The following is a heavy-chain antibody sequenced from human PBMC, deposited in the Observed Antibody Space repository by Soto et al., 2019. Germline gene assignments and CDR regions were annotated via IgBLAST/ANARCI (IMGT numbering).Heavy chain of an antibody. CDR1: GGSFSGYY. V-gene: IGHV4-34*01. Sequence: SETLSLTCAVYGGSFSGYYWSWIRQPPGKGLEWIGEINHSGSTNYNPSLKSRVTISVDTSKNQFSLKLSSVTAADTAVYYCARFPANSGYDLSYFDYWGQGTLVTVSS. D-gene: IGHD5-12*01. CDR2: INHSGST. J-gene: IGHJ4*02. CDR3: ARFPANSGYDLSYFDY.